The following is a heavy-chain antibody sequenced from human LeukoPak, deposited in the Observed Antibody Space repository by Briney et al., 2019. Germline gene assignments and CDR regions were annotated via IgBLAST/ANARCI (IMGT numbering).Heavy chain of an antibody. CDR2: IKQDGSEK. D-gene: IGHD4-23*01. V-gene: IGHV3-7*01. Sequence: GGSLRLSCAAPGFTFSYYWMSWVRQAPGKGLEWVANIKQDGSEKYYVDSVKGRFTISRDNAKNSLYLQMNSLRAEDTALYYCARGPRWYKSPLDYWGQGTLVTVSS. CDR1: GFTFSYYW. CDR3: ARGPRWYKSPLDY. J-gene: IGHJ4*02.